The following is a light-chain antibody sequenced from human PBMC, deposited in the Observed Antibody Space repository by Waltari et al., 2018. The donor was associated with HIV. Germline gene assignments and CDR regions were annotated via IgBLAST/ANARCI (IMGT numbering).Light chain of an antibody. V-gene: IGKV1D-16*01. CDR2: AAF. CDR1: EDANIW. CDR3: QQYNRFPAT. J-gene: IGKJ4*01. Sequence: DIQLTQSPSSVSASIGDRVTITCRAAEDANIWLAWYHQRPGEAPRSLIYAAFTVQGGGPSRFSGSGFGTHFTLTIDNMQPEDFGTYYCQQYNRFPATFGGGTTVDI.